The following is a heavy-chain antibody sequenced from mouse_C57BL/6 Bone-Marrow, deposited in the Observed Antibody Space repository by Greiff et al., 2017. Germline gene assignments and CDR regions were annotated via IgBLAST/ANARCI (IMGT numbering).Heavy chain of an antibody. CDR3: SRDPVYGSSYFDY. Sequence: EVKLMESGPGLVNPSQSLSFTCSVTGYSITSGYYWNWIRKFPGNKLEWVGYIRYDGSNNYNSSLKNRMSITRDTSKNQFFLKLNSGTTEDTATYYDSRDPVYGSSYFDYWGHGTTLTVSS. V-gene: IGHV3-6*01. CDR1: GYSITSGYY. D-gene: IGHD1-1*01. J-gene: IGHJ2*01. CDR2: IRYDGSN.